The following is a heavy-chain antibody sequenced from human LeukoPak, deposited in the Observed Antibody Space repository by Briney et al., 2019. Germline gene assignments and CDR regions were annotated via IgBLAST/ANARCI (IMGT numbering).Heavy chain of an antibody. Sequence: SVTLSLTCAVYGGSFSGYYWSWIRQPPGKGLEWIGEINHSGSTNYNPSLKSRVTISVDTSKNQFSLKLSSVTAADTAVYYCAREPAHYYGMDVWGQGTTVTVSS. V-gene: IGHV4-34*01. CDR3: AREPAHYYGMDV. J-gene: IGHJ6*02. D-gene: IGHD6-25*01. CDR2: INHSGST. CDR1: GGSFSGYY.